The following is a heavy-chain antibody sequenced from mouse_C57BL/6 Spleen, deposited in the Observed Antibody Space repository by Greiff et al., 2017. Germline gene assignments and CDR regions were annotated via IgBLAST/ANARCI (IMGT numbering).Heavy chain of an antibody. V-gene: IGHV10-3*01. CDR1: GFTFNTYA. J-gene: IGHJ2*01. Sequence: EVQLVESGGGLVQPKGSLKLSCAASGFTFNTYAMHWVRQAPGKGLEGVARIRSKSSNYATYYADSVKDRFTIPRDDSQSMLYLQMNNLKTEDTARYYCVRGRGSSPYYFDYWGQGTTLTVAS. CDR2: IRSKSSNYAT. CDR3: VRGRGSSPYYFDY. D-gene: IGHD1-1*01.